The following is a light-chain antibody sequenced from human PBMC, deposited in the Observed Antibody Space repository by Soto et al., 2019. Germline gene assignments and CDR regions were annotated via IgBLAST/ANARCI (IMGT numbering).Light chain of an antibody. CDR3: QQYGSSPLT. CDR2: GAS. Sequence: EIVLTQSPGTPSLSPGERATLSCRVSQSVSSRYLAWYQQKPGQAPRLLIYGASSRATGIPDRFSGSGSGTDFTLTISRLEPEDFAVYYCQQYGSSPLTFGGGTKVDIK. CDR1: QSVSSRY. V-gene: IGKV3-20*01. J-gene: IGKJ4*01.